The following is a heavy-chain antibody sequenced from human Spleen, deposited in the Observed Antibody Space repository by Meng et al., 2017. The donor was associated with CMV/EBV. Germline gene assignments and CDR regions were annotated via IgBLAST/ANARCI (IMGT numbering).Heavy chain of an antibody. CDR1: GGSISSGGYY. CDR2: VYYTGGT. CDR3: AKEAGSSWYRDNWFDP. Sequence: SETVSLTCTVSGGSISSGGYYWSWVRQSPGKGLEWIGYVYYTGGTYYNPSLKSRVTISVDTSQTQFSLKLSSVTAADTAVYYCAKEAGSSWYRDNWFDPWGQGTLVTVSS. J-gene: IGHJ5*02. D-gene: IGHD6-13*01. V-gene: IGHV4-30-4*08.